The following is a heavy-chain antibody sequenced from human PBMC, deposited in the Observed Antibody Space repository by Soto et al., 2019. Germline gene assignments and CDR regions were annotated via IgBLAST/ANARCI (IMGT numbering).Heavy chain of an antibody. CDR1: GLTVSSNY. Sequence: PGGSLRLSFAASGLTVSSNYMTWVRQAPGKGLQWVSAINSRGGSTYYADSVKGRFTISRDSSKNTLYLQMNSLRAEDTAVYYCAKDRSSTSCYAFDYWGQGTLVTVSS. V-gene: IGHV3-23*01. CDR3: AKDRSSTSCYAFDY. J-gene: IGHJ4*02. D-gene: IGHD2-2*01. CDR2: INSRGGST.